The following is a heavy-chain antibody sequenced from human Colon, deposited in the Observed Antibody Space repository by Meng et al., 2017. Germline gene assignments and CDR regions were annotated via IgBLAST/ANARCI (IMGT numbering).Heavy chain of an antibody. V-gene: IGHV3-49*04. CDR2: IRGKAYGGTT. Sequence: GESLKISCTTSGFTFGVYAINWVRQAPGKGLEWVGLIRGKAYGGTTEYSASGKGRFTISRDDSKGIAYVQMNSLKTDDTAVYYCTGGSGSYLGVYWGQGTLVTVSS. CDR1: GFTFGVYA. CDR3: TGGSGSYLGVY. D-gene: IGHD3-10*01. J-gene: IGHJ4*02.